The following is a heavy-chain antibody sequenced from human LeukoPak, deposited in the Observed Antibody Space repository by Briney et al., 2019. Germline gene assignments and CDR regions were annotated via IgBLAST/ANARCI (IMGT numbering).Heavy chain of an antibody. CDR2: INWNGGST. CDR3: ARDFDDSSGTDSDY. CDR1: GFTFSSYE. J-gene: IGHJ4*02. D-gene: IGHD3-22*01. Sequence: PGGSLRLSCAASGFTFSSYEMNWVRQAPGKGLEWVSGINWNGGSTGYADSVKGRFTISRDNAKNSLYLQMSSLRAEDTALYYCARDFDDSSGTDSDYWGQGTLVTVSS. V-gene: IGHV3-20*04.